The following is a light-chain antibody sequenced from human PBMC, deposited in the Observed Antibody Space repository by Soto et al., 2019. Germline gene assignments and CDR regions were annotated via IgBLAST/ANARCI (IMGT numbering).Light chain of an antibody. J-gene: IGKJ2*01. V-gene: IGKV3-15*01. CDR2: ATS. Sequence: EIFMAQSPATLSVSAGERATLSCRASQSVGGNIAWYQQSPGQAPRLLIYATSTRATGIPARFSGRGSGTEFTLTISSLQSEDSAVYYCQQYNDSTNYPFGQGTQLEIK. CDR3: QQYNDSTNYP. CDR1: QSVGGN.